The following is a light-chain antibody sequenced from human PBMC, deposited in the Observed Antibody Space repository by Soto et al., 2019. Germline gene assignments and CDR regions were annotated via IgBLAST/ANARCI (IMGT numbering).Light chain of an antibody. CDR2: AAS. Sequence: DIQMSQSPSSLSASVGARVTLTGRASQSISSYLNWYQQKPGKAPKLLIYAASSLQSGVPSRFSGSGSGTEFTLTISSLQPDDFATYYCQQYNSYSPTFGQGTKVDIK. V-gene: IGKV1-39*01. CDR1: QSISSY. J-gene: IGKJ1*01. CDR3: QQYNSYSPT.